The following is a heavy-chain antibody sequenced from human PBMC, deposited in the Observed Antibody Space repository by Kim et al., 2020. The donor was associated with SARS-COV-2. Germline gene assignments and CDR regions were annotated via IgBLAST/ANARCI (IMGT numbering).Heavy chain of an antibody. CDR1: GFTFSSYA. CDR2: ISYDGSNE. J-gene: IGHJ6*02. Sequence: GGSLRLSCAASGFTFSSYAMHWVRQAPGKGLEWVAVISYDGSNEYYADSVKGRFTISRDNSKNTLYLQMNSLRAEDTAVYYCARSWVEAAGTPGVYYYYYGMDAWGQGTTVTVSS. V-gene: IGHV3-30*04. CDR3: ARSWVEAAGTPGVYYYYYGMDA. D-gene: IGHD6-13*01.